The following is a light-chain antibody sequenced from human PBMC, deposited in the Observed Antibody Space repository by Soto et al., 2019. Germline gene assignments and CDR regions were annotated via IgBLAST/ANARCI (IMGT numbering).Light chain of an antibody. CDR3: QQYNNWPPRT. CDR1: QSVSSRY. CDR2: GAS. V-gene: IGKV3-20*01. Sequence: PGERATLSCRASQSVSSRYLAWYQQKVGQAPRLLIYGASTRATGIPDRFSGSGSGTDFTLTISRLEPEDFAVYYCQQYNNWPPRTCGQGTKVDIK. J-gene: IGKJ1*01.